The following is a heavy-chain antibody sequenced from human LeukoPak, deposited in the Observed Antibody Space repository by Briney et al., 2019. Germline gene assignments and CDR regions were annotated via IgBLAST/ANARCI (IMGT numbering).Heavy chain of an antibody. CDR1: GYTFTSYD. Sequence: ASVKVSCTASGYTFTSYDINWVRQAPGQGLEWMGWINPNSGGTNYAQKVQGRVTMTRDTSISTAYMELSRLRSDDTALYYCARGGAGYSNPSDLDYWGQGTLVTVSS. V-gene: IGHV1-2*02. D-gene: IGHD6-13*01. CDR2: INPNSGGT. CDR3: ARGGAGYSNPSDLDY. J-gene: IGHJ4*02.